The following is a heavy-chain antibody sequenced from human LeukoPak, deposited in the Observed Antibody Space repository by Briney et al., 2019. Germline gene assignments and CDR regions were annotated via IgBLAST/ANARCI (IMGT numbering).Heavy chain of an antibody. V-gene: IGHV3-23*01. CDR1: GFTFSTYA. CDR3: AKVALLKYDFWSGYYTGLDY. D-gene: IGHD3-3*01. J-gene: IGHJ4*02. Sequence: GGSLSLSCAASGFTFSTYAMSWVRQAPGKGLGWVSAISGSGGSTYYADSVKGRFTISRDNSKNTLYLQMDSLRAEDTAVYYCAKVALLKYDFWSGYYTGLDYWGQGTLVTVSS. CDR2: ISGSGGST.